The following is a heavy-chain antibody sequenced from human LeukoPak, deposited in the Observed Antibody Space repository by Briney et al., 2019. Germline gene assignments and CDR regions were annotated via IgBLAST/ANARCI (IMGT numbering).Heavy chain of an antibody. J-gene: IGHJ5*02. D-gene: IGHD2-2*01. CDR2: IYYSGST. V-gene: IGHV4-31*03. Sequence: PSQTLSLTCTVSGGSISSCGYYWSWIRQHPGKGLEWIGYIYYSGSTYYNPSLKSRVTISVDTSKNQFSLKLSSVTAADTAVYYCAREAPGYCSSTSCYNWFDPWGQGTLVTVSS. CDR3: AREAPGYCSSTSCYNWFDP. CDR1: GGSISSCGYY.